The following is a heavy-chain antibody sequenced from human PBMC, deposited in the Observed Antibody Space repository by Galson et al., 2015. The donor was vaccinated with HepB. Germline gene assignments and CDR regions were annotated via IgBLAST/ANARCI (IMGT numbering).Heavy chain of an antibody. CDR3: TTEGVWFGELLNGPFDY. J-gene: IGHJ4*02. V-gene: IGHV3-15*07. CDR1: GFTFSNAW. CDR2: IKSKTDGGTT. Sequence: SLRLSCAASGFTFSNAWMNWVRQAPGKGLEWVGRIKSKTDGGTTDYAAPVKGRFTISRDDSKNTLYLQMNSLKTEDTAVYYCTTEGVWFGELLNGPFDYWGQGTLVTVSS. D-gene: IGHD3-10*01.